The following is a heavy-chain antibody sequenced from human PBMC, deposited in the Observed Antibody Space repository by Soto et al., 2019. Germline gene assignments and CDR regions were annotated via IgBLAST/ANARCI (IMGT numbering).Heavy chain of an antibody. CDR2: IIPVFGTA. V-gene: IGHV1-69*01. CDR3: ILDCPSMSSYGYLGVDV. D-gene: IGHD5-18*01. CDR1: GGTFSSFL. Sequence: QVQLVQSGAKVKTPGSSVKVSCKASGGTFSSFLMGWVRQAPGQGLEWMGGIIPVFGTATYAQKFQGRVTITADDSTSTVYMELSGLKSDDTAVYYCILDCPSMSSYGYLGVDVWGQGTTVTVSS. J-gene: IGHJ6*02.